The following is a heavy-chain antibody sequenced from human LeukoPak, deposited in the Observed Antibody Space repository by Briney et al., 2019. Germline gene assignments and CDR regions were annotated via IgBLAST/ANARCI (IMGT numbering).Heavy chain of an antibody. V-gene: IGHV3-23*01. D-gene: IGHD3-16*02. Sequence: GGSLRLSCAASGFTFSSYAMSWVRQAPGKGLEWVSAISGSGGSTYYADSVKGRFTISRDNSKNTLYLQMNSLRAEDTAVYYCARVWGGYRSFDYWGQGTLVTVSS. J-gene: IGHJ4*02. CDR2: ISGSGGST. CDR1: GFTFSSYA. CDR3: ARVWGGYRSFDY.